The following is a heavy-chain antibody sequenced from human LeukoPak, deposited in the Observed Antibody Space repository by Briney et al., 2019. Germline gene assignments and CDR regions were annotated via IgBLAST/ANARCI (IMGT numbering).Heavy chain of an antibody. J-gene: IGHJ4*02. V-gene: IGHV3-11*01. CDR3: AREYYDSSGYYADPIPLFDY. CDR2: ISSSGSTI. Sequence: GGSLRLSCAASGFTFSDYYMSWIRQAPGKGLEWVSYISSSGSTIYYADSVKGRFTISRDNAKNSLYLQMNSLRAEDTAVCYCAREYYDSSGYYADPIPLFDYWGQGTLVTVSS. D-gene: IGHD3-22*01. CDR1: GFTFSDYY.